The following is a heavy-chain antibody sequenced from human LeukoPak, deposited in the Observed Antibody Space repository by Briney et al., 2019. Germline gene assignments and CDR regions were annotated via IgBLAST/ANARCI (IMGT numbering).Heavy chain of an antibody. V-gene: IGHV3-21*01. D-gene: IGHD3-3*01. Sequence: GGSLRLSCAASGFTFSSYSMNWVRQAPGKGLEWVSSISSSSSYIYYADSVKGRFTISRDNAKNSLYLQINSLRAEDTAVYYCASGYYDFWSGYYGYWGQGTLVTVSS. CDR3: ASGYYDFWSGYYGY. CDR1: GFTFSSYS. CDR2: ISSSSSYI. J-gene: IGHJ4*02.